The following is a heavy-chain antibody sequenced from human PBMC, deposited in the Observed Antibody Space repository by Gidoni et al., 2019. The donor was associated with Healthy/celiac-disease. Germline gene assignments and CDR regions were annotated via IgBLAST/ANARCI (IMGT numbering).Heavy chain of an antibody. V-gene: IGHV5-51*01. CDR2: IYPGDSDT. J-gene: IGHJ3*02. D-gene: IGHD2-8*01. CDR3: ARLRGYCTNGVCSDAFDI. Sequence: GKGLEWMGIIYPGDSDTRYSPSFQGQVTISADKSISTAYLQWSSLKASDTAMYYCARLRGYCTNGVCSDAFDIWGQGTMVTVSS.